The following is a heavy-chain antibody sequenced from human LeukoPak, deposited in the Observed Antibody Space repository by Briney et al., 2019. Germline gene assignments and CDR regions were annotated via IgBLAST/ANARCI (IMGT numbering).Heavy chain of an antibody. CDR1: GFTFSSYA. CDR3: ARGHGLNYFDY. CDR2: ISGSGGST. Sequence: GGSLRLSCAASGFTFSSYAMSWVRQAPGKGLEWVSAISGSGGSTYYADSVKGRFTISRDNAKNSLYLQMNSLRAEDTAVYYCARGHGLNYFDYWGQGTLVTVSS. J-gene: IGHJ4*02. V-gene: IGHV3-23*01.